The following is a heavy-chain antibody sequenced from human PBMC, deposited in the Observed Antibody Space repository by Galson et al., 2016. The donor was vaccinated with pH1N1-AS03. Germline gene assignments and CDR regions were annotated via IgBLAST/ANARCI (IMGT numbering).Heavy chain of an antibody. CDR2: IKQDGSEK. CDR1: GFTFSNSW. V-gene: IGHV3-7*01. D-gene: IGHD2-2*01. CDR3: ARGAPGDHLLSPLWN. Sequence: SLRLSCAASGFTFSNSWMAWVRQAPGKGLEWVANIKQDGSEKFYVDSLKGRFTISRDNAKNSLYLQMGSLRAEDTAIYYCARGAPGDHLLSPLWNWGQGTLVTVSS. J-gene: IGHJ4*02.